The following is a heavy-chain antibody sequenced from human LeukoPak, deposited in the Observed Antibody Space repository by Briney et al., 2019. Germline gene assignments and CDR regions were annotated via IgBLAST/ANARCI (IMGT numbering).Heavy chain of an antibody. J-gene: IGHJ5*02. V-gene: IGHV1-2*02. Sequence: ASVKVSCKASGYTFTGYYIHWVQQAPGQGLEWMGWINPNSGGTNYAQKFQGRVTMTRDTSISTAYMELSRLRSDDTVVYYCARPYGSGQYNWFDPWGQGTLVTVSS. D-gene: IGHD3-10*01. CDR1: GYTFTGYY. CDR3: ARPYGSGQYNWFDP. CDR2: INPNSGGT.